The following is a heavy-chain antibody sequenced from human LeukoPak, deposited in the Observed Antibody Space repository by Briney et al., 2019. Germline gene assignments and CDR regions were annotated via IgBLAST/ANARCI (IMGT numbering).Heavy chain of an antibody. J-gene: IGHJ4*02. V-gene: IGHV4-39*01. CDR1: GGSISSSSSY. CDR3: ARHRSGWLQSSFDY. CDR2: IYYSGSS. D-gene: IGHD5-24*01. Sequence: TSETLSLTCSVSGGSISSSSSYWGWIRQPPGKGLEWIGSIYYSGSSFDNPALKSRVTISVDTSKNQFSLKLSSVTAADTAVYYCARHRSGWLQSSFDYWGQGTLVTVSS.